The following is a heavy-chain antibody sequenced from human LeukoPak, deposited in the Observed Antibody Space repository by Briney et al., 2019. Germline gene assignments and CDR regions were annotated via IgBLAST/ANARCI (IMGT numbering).Heavy chain of an antibody. CDR3: AKTPLPEDFYDFLTGYFYMDV. V-gene: IGHV3-23*01. CDR2: ISGSGGST. J-gene: IGHJ6*03. CDR1: GFTISNYA. D-gene: IGHD3-9*01. Sequence: PAGPLTLSCAASGFTISNYARSWLRQGPGLGLEGVIAISGSGGSTYYEDSVKGRFTMSRDKSKNNLYLQMISLRAEDTAVYSCAKTPLPEDFYDFLTGYFYMDVWGKGTTVTVSS.